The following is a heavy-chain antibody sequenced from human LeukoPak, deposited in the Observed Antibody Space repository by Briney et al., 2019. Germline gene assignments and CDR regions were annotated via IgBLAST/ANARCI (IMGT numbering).Heavy chain of an antibody. D-gene: IGHD2-15*01. CDR1: RGSISSYY. CDR2: IYYSGST. CDR3: ARMVIRAYCSGGSCYEHAFDI. V-gene: IGHV4-59*08. J-gene: IGHJ3*02. Sequence: SETLSLTCTVSRGSISSYYWSWIRQPPGKGLEWIGYIYYSGSTNYNPSLKSRVTISVDTSKNQFSLKLSSVTAADTAVYYCARMVIRAYCSGGSCYEHAFDIWGQGTMVTVSS.